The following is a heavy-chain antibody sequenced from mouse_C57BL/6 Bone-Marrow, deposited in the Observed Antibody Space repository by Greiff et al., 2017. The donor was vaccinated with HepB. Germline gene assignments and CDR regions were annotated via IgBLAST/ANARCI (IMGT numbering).Heavy chain of an antibody. CDR1: GYSITSGYY. J-gene: IGHJ1*03. CDR2: ISYDGSN. D-gene: IGHD1-1*01. V-gene: IGHV3-6*01. Sequence: EVKLQESGPGLVKPSQSLSLTCSVPGYSITSGYYWNWIRQFPGNKLEWMGYISYDGSNNYNPSLKNRISITRDTSKNQFFLKLNSVTTEDTATYYCARKNYGSSLYWYFDVWGTGTTVTVSS. CDR3: ARKNYGSSLYWYFDV.